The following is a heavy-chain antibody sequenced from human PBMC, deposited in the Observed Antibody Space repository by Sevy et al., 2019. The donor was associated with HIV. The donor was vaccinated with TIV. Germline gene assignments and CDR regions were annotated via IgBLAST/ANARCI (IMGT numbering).Heavy chain of an antibody. D-gene: IGHD6-13*01. CDR1: GGSISSSSYY. Sequence: SETLSLTCTVSGGSISSSSYYWGWIRQPPGKGLEWIGSIYYSGSTYYNPSLKSRVTISVDTSKNQFSLKLSSVTAADTAVYYCASHGYSGSWYTAGGYYYGMDVWGQGTTVTVSS. V-gene: IGHV4-39*01. CDR3: ASHGYSGSWYTAGGYYYGMDV. CDR2: IYYSGST. J-gene: IGHJ6*02.